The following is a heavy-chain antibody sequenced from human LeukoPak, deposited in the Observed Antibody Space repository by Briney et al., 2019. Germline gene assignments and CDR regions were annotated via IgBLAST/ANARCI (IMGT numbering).Heavy chain of an antibody. CDR2: IYYSGST. V-gene: IGHV4-61*08. J-gene: IGHJ4*02. CDR3: ARVRYYDSSGSRYFDY. Sequence: SETLSLTCTVSGGSISSGDYYWSWIRQPPGKGLEWIGYIYYSGSTNYNPSLKSRVTISVDTSKNQFSLKLSSVTAADTAVYYCARVRYYDSSGSRYFDYWGQGTLVTVSS. CDR1: GGSISSGDYY. D-gene: IGHD3-22*01.